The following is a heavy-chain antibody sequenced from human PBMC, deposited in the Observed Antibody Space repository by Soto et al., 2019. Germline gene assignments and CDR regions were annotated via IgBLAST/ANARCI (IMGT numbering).Heavy chain of an antibody. CDR1: DGSISTYY. CDR2: ISYSGST. CDR3: AKGATSQSYFYYHMDV. Sequence: SETLSLTCVASDGSISTYYWSWVRQPPGKGLEWIGYISYSGSTDYNPSLKSRVTLSVDTSKNQFSLRLNSVTAADTAVYYCAKGATSQSYFYYHMDVWGKGTTVTVSS. D-gene: IGHD1-1*01. V-gene: IGHV4-59*01. J-gene: IGHJ6*03.